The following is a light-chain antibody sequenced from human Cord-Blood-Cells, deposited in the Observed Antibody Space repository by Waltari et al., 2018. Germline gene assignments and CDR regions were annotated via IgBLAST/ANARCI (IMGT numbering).Light chain of an antibody. V-gene: IGKV4-1*01. Sequence: IVMTQSPDSLAVSLGERAPIYCKSSQSVLYSSNNKNYLAWYQQKPRQPPKLLIYWASTRESGVPYRFSGSGSGTDFTLTISSLQAEDVAVYYCQQYYSTPWTFGQGTKVEIK. J-gene: IGKJ1*01. CDR2: WAS. CDR1: QSVLYSSNNKNY. CDR3: QQYYSTPWT.